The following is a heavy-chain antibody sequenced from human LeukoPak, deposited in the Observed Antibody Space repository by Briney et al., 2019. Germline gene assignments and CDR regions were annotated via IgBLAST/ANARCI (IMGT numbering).Heavy chain of an antibody. D-gene: IGHD6-19*01. CDR3: AGHRYSSGQDY. CDR1: GYSISSGYY. V-gene: IGHV4-38-2*01. Sequence: SETLSLTCAVSGYSISSGYYWGWIRQPPGKGLEWIGSIYHSGSTYYNPSLKSRVTISVDTSKNQFSLKLSSVTAADTAVYYCAGHRYSSGQDYWGQGTLVTVSS. J-gene: IGHJ4*02. CDR2: IYHSGST.